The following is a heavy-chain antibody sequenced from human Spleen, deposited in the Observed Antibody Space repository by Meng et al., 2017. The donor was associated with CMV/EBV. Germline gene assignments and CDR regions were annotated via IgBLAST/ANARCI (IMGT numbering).Heavy chain of an antibody. CDR2: INPNSGGT. J-gene: IGHJ6*02. Sequence: ASVKVSCKASGYTFTGYYMHWVRQAPGQGLEWMGWINPNSGGTSYAQKFQGRVTMTRDTSISTAYMELSRLRSDDTAVYYCAAYYGDYPYYYYYGMDVWGQGTTVTVSS. CDR3: AAYYGDYPYYYYYGMDV. CDR1: GYTFTGYY. D-gene: IGHD4-17*01. V-gene: IGHV1-2*02.